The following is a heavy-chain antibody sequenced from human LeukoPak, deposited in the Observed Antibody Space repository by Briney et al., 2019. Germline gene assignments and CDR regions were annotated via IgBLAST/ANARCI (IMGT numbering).Heavy chain of an antibody. J-gene: IGHJ4*02. V-gene: IGHV4-59*01. CDR2: IYYSGST. CDR3: ARGSGSFLNC. Sequence: SETLSLTCTVSGGFISSYYWSWIRQPPGKGLEWIGYIYYSGSTNYNPSLKSRVTISVDTSKNQFSLKLSSVTAADTAVYYCARGSGSFLNCWGQGTLVTVSS. D-gene: IGHD1-26*01. CDR1: GGFISSYY.